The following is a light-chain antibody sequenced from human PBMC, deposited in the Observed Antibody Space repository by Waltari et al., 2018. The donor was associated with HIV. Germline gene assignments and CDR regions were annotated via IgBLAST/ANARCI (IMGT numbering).Light chain of an antibody. Sequence: QSPSSLSASVGDSVTMTCRSSQTIGSRLNWYQHRPGKAPELLIYAANTLKSGLPSRFSGSGSGTDFTLTITNLEPEDFVTYYCQQSYSAPLTFGPGTKVDI. CDR2: AAN. CDR1: QTIGSR. CDR3: QQSYSAPLT. J-gene: IGKJ3*01. V-gene: IGKV1-39*01.